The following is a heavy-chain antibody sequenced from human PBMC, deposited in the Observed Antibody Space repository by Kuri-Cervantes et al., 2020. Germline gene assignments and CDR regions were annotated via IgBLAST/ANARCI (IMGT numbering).Heavy chain of an antibody. Sequence: ASVKVSCKASGYTFTSSDINWVRQATGQGLEWMGWMNPSTGNTGYAQKFQGRVTMTRDTSISTAYMELSSLRSEDTAVYYCARIHYYYYGMDVWGQGTTVTVSS. CDR2: MNPSTGNT. V-gene: IGHV1-8*01. CDR3: ARIHYYYYGMDV. J-gene: IGHJ6*02. CDR1: GYTFTSSD.